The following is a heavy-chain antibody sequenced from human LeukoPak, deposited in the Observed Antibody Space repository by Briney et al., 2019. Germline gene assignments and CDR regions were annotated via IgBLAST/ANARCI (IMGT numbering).Heavy chain of an antibody. V-gene: IGHV3-23*01. J-gene: IGHJ4*02. CDR1: GFTFSSYS. CDR2: ISGSGGST. D-gene: IGHD2-2*01. Sequence: GGSLRLSCAASGFTFSSYSMNWVRQAPGKGLEWVSAISGSGGSTYYADFVKGRFTISRDNSKNTLYLQMNSLRAEDTAVYYCAKNSWDVPAAIADYWGQGTLVTVSS. CDR3: AKNSWDVPAAIADY.